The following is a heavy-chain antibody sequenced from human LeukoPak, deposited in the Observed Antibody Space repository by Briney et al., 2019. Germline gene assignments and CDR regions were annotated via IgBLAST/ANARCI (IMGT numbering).Heavy chain of an antibody. V-gene: IGHV3-23*01. D-gene: IGHD3-22*01. J-gene: IGHJ4*02. CDR2: FSVSDKTT. CDR3: ARGTYYYDSSGSHS. Sequence: GGSLRLSCAASGFTFSIYAMSWVRQAPGKGLEWVSGFSVSDKTTYYADSVKGRFTISRDNAKNSLYLQMNSLRAEDTAVYYCARGTYYYDSSGSHSWGQGTLVTVSS. CDR1: GFTFSIYA.